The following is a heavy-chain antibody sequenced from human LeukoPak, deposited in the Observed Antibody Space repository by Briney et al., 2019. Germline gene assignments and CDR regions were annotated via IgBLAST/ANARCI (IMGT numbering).Heavy chain of an antibody. J-gene: IGHJ4*01. CDR3: ARDLAHPYSSGWYRIEY. Sequence: ASVKVSCKASGYTFTSYGISWVRQAPGQGLEWMGWISAYNGNTNYAQKLQGRVTMTTDTSTSTAYMELRSLRSDDTAVYYCARDLAHPYSSGWYRIEYCGQGTLVTVSS. V-gene: IGHV1-18*01. CDR2: ISAYNGNT. CDR1: GYTFTSYG. D-gene: IGHD6-19*01.